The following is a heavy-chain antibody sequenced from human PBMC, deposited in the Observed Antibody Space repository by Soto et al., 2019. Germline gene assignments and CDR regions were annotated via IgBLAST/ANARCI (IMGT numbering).Heavy chain of an antibody. V-gene: IGHV1-18*01. Sequence: QVQLVQSGAEVRKPGASVKVSCKASGYTFSTSGMSWLRQAPGQGLEWMGWISTYNGDTNDAPKFQDRVTMTSDTSTSTVYMELRSLISDDTAVYYRARAGATPYYYYGMDVWGQGTSVTVSS. CDR1: GYTFSTSG. D-gene: IGHD2-15*01. CDR2: ISTYNGDT. CDR3: ARAGATPYYYYGMDV. J-gene: IGHJ6*02.